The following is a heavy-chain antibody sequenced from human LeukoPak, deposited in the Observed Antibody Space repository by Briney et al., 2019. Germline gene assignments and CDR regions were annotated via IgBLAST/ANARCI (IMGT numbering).Heavy chain of an antibody. CDR1: GFTFSSYW. CDR2: ITSSSSYI. J-gene: IGHJ4*02. Sequence: GGSLRLSCTAPGFTFSSYWMSWVRQAPRKGLEWVASITSSSSYIYYADSVKGRFTISRDNAKNSLYLQMNSLRAEDTAVYYCARFHSSGWFIDYWGQGTLVTVSS. CDR3: ARFHSSGWFIDY. V-gene: IGHV3-21*01. D-gene: IGHD6-19*01.